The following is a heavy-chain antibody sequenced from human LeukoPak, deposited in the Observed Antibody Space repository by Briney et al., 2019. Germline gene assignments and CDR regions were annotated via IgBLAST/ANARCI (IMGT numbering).Heavy chain of an antibody. D-gene: IGHD1-26*01. V-gene: IGHV1-3*01. Sequence: KFQGRVTITRDTSTGTAYMELSSLRSEDTAVYYCARESAVGALNYWGQGTLVTVSS. CDR3: ARESAVGALNY. J-gene: IGHJ4*02.